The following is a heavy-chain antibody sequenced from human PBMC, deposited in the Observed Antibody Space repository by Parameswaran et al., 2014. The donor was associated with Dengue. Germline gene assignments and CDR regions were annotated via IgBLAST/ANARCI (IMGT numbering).Heavy chain of an antibody. J-gene: IGHJ3*02. Sequence: SWVRQAPGQELEWMGGIIPIFGTANCAQKFQGRVTITADESTSTAYMELSSLRSEDTAVYYCARDLDSSGFRGAFDIWGQGTMVTVSS. D-gene: IGHD3-22*01. CDR2: IIPIFGTA. V-gene: IGHV1-69*01. CDR3: ARDLDSSGFRGAFDI.